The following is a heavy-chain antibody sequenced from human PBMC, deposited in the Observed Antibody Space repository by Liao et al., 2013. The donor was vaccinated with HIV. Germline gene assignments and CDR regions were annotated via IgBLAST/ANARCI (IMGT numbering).Heavy chain of an antibody. D-gene: IGHD6-13*01. CDR2: IYYSGRT. CDR1: GGPFSGYY. CDR3: ARADSSTWGPSFDY. J-gene: IGHJ4*02. Sequence: QVQLQQWGAGLLKPSETLSLTCAVYGGPFSGYYWSWIRQSPGKGLEWIAYIYYSGRTYYNPSLTSRVSISIDTSKNQFSLRLSSVTAADTAVYYCARADSSTWGPSFDYWGQGTLVTVSS. V-gene: IGHV4-34*01.